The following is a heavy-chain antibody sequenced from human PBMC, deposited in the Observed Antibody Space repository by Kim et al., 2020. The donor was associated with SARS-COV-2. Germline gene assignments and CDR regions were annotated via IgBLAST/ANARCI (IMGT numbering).Heavy chain of an antibody. D-gene: IGHD3-3*01. CDR3: ARARPFTIFGVVIMRGGMDV. Sequence: ASVKVSCKASGYTFTSYDINWVRQATGQGLEWMGWMNPNSGNTGYAQKFQGRVTMTRNTSISTAYMELSSLRSEDTAVYYCARARPFTIFGVVIMRGGMDVWGQGTTVTVSS. CDR1: GYTFTSYD. CDR2: MNPNSGNT. V-gene: IGHV1-8*01. J-gene: IGHJ6*02.